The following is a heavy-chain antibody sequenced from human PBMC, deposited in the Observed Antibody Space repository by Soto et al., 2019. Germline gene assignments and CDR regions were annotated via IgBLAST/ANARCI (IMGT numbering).Heavy chain of an antibody. J-gene: IGHJ4*02. CDR2: IYYSGRT. D-gene: IGHD3-3*01. CDR1: GGSISSNY. V-gene: IGHV4-59*01. CDR3: AKGGDLGIFLYFDT. Sequence: PSETLSLTCTVSGGSISSNYWSWIRQPPGKGLEWIGYIYYSGRTNYNPSLKSRVTISVDTSKSQFSLNLTSVTAADAAVYYCAKGGDLGIFLYFDTGAREPWSPSPQ.